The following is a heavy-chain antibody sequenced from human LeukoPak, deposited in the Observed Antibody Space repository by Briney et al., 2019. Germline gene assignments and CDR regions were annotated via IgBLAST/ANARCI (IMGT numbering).Heavy chain of an antibody. Sequence: GASVKVSCKASGYTFTGYYMHWVRQAPGQGLEWMGWINPNSGGTNYAQKFQGRVTMTRDTSISTAYMELSRLRSDDTAVYYCARGQGVTMIVAVFDYWGQGTLVTVSS. CDR2: INPNSGGT. J-gene: IGHJ4*02. V-gene: IGHV1-2*02. D-gene: IGHD3-22*01. CDR3: ARGQGVTMIVAVFDY. CDR1: GYTFTGYY.